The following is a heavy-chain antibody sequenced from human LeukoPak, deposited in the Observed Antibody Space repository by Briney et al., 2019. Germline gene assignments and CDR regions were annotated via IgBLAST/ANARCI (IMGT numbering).Heavy chain of an antibody. Sequence: GGSLRLSCVASGFTFSGYAMSWVRQAPGKGLEWVSTISGSGGSTYYADSVKGRFTISRDNSKNTLYLQMNSLRAEDTAVYYCAKDDIVGATGYWGQGTLVTVSS. CDR1: GFTFSGYA. D-gene: IGHD1-26*01. CDR2: ISGSGGST. CDR3: AKDDIVGATGY. J-gene: IGHJ4*02. V-gene: IGHV3-23*01.